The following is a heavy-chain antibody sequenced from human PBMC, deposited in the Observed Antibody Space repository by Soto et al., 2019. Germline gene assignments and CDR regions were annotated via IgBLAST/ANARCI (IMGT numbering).Heavy chain of an antibody. CDR2: SYHNGST. V-gene: IGHV4-4*02. J-gene: IGHJ5*02. CDR3: ARARGAIFGVVIRNWFDP. CDR1: GGSITSSNW. D-gene: IGHD3-3*01. Sequence: QVQLQESGPGLAKPSGTLSLTCAVSGGSITSSNWWSWVRQSPRKGLEGVGKSYHNGSTNYNPSLKSRITISVDKSKNRFSLELRSVTAADTAVYYCARARGAIFGVVIRNWFDPWGQGTLVTVSS.